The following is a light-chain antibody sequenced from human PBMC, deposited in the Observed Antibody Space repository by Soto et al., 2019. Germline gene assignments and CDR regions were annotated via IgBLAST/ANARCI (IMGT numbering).Light chain of an antibody. CDR1: QSVSGN. Sequence: EIVMTQSPATLSESPGERATLSCRASQSVSGNLAWYQQKPGQAPRLLIYGASTGATGIPARFSGSGSGTEFTLTISSLQSEDFAVYYCQQYNNWPRTFGQGNKVEIK. J-gene: IGKJ1*01. V-gene: IGKV3-15*01. CDR2: GAS. CDR3: QQYNNWPRT.